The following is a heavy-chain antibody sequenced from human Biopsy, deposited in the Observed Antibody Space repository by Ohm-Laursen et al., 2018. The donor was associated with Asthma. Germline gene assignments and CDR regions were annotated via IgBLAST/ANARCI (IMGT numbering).Heavy chain of an antibody. V-gene: IGHV3-53*01. Sequence: LSLTCAVSGFTVSRDHMFWVRQAPGKGLEWVSVIYSGGTSDTADSVRGRFTISRDFYKNTLYLQMDSLRAEDTAVYYCARGDSSGWSHYYFDYWGQGTQVTVSS. CDR1: GFTVSRDH. CDR2: IYSGGTS. D-gene: IGHD6-19*01. CDR3: ARGDSSGWSHYYFDY. J-gene: IGHJ4*02.